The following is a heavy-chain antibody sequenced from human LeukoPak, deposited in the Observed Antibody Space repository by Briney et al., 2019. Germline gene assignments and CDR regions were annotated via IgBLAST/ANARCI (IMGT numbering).Heavy chain of an antibody. J-gene: IGHJ4*02. CDR3: AKDRYGSGSFFGD. Sequence: GGSLRLSCAASGFMFNSYAMSWVRQAPGKGLEWVSLISGSSGYTSYADSVKGRFIISRDNSKNTLYLQMNYLRAEDTAVFYCAKDRYGSGSFFGDWGQGTLVTVSS. CDR1: GFMFNSYA. CDR2: ISGSSGYT. D-gene: IGHD3-10*01. V-gene: IGHV3-23*01.